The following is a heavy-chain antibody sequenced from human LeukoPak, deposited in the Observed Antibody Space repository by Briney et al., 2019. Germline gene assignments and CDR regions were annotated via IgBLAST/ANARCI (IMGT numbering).Heavy chain of an antibody. CDR3: ARVSSSWLRFFDY. Sequence: ASVKVSCKASGYTFTGYYMHWVRQAPRQGLEWMGWINPNSGGTNYAQKFQGRVTMTRDTSISTAYMELSRLRSDDTAVYYCARVSSSWLRFFDYWGQGTLVTVSS. CDR2: INPNSGGT. V-gene: IGHV1-2*02. D-gene: IGHD6-13*01. J-gene: IGHJ4*02. CDR1: GYTFTGYY.